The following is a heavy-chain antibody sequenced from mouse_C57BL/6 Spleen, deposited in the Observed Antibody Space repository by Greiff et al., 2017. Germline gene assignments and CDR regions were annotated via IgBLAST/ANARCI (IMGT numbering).Heavy chain of an antibody. J-gene: IGHJ2*01. CDR1: GYTFTSYW. CDR3: ARADYYSNYLGY. Sequence: QVQLQQPGAELVRPGSSVKLSCKASGYTFTSYWMHWVKQRPIQGLEWIGNIDPSDSETHYNQKFKDKATLTVDKSSSTAYMQLSSLTSEDSAVYYCARADYYSNYLGYWGQGTTLTVSS. D-gene: IGHD2-5*01. CDR2: IDPSDSET. V-gene: IGHV1-52*01.